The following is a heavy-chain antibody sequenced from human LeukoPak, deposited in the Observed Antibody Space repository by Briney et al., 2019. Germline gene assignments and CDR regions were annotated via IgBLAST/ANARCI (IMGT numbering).Heavy chain of an antibody. CDR1: GLSHSP. Sequence: GGSLRLSCAATGLSHSPMHWVRQAPGKGLEWVAVISIDVTWQDYADSVKGRFTFSRHISQHTLYLDMNSLRSEDTAVYFCGREGHSSGRAGHPDYWGQGTLVTVSA. J-gene: IGHJ4*02. CDR3: GREGHSSGRAGHPDY. V-gene: IGHV3-30*17. CDR2: ISIDVTWQ. D-gene: IGHD3-22*01.